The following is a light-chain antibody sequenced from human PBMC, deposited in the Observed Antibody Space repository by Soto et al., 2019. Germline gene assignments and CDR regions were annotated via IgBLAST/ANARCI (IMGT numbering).Light chain of an antibody. CDR3: NSYTSTTPLV. CDR2: DVT. V-gene: IGLV2-14*03. Sequence: QSALTQPASVSGSPGQSITISCTGTSSDVGGYNHVSWYQQHPGKAPKLMIYDVTDRPSGVSNRFSGSKSGNTASLAISGLQAEDEADYYCNSYTSTTPLVFGGGTQLTVL. CDR1: SSDVGGYNH. J-gene: IGLJ2*01.